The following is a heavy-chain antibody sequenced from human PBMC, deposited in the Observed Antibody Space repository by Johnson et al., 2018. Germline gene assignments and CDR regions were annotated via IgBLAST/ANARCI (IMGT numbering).Heavy chain of an antibody. Sequence: QLVESGGGVVQPGRSLRLSCAASGFTFSNYGIQWVRQAPGKGLDWVAVISYDGSNKYYADSVKGRFTISRDNSKNTVYLQMSSLRGEDTALYYCARLVATICAVDLWGQGTTVTVSS. D-gene: IGHD5-12*01. J-gene: IGHJ3*01. CDR2: ISYDGSNK. V-gene: IGHV3-30*03. CDR1: GFTFSNYG. CDR3: ARLVATICAVDL.